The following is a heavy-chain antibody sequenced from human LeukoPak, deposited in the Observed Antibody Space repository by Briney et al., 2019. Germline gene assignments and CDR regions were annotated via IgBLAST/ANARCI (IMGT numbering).Heavy chain of an antibody. V-gene: IGHV4-31*03. J-gene: IGHJ5*02. D-gene: IGHD3-9*01. CDR1: GYSISSGYY. CDR2: IYYSGST. CDR3: ARVSKYYDILTGSRGGWFDP. Sequence: SETLSLTCTVSGYSISSGYYWSWIRQHPGKGLEWIGYIYYSGSTYYNPSLKSRVTISVDTSKNQFSLKLSSVTAADTAVYYCARVSKYYDILTGSRGGWFDPWGQGTLVTVSS.